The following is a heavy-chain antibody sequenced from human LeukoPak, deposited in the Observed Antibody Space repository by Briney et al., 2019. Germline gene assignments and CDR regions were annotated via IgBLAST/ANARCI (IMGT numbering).Heavy chain of an antibody. CDR2: LSRDGRYR. J-gene: IGHJ4*02. Sequence: PGGSLRLSCAGTGFSFSSYTLQWVRRAPGKGLEYVSSLSRDGRYRYYADSVKGRFTISRDNSKNTTYLQMGSLRPEDKAVYYCRGVGATKDYWGQGTLVTVSS. CDR1: GFSFSSYT. CDR3: RGVGATKDY. V-gene: IGHV3-64*02. D-gene: IGHD1-26*01.